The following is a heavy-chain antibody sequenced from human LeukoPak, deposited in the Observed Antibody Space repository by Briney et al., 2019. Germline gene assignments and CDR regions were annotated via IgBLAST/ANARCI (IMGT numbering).Heavy chain of an antibody. CDR1: GGSFSGYY. Sequence: AEALSLTCAVYGGSFSGYYWSWIRQPPGKGLEWIGEIYHSGRAKHNPSLKSRVTISVDTSKNQFSLKLSSVTAADTAVYYCARQVVVVIIANFDYWGQGTLVTVSS. D-gene: IGHD3-22*01. CDR2: IYHSGRA. V-gene: IGHV4-34*01. J-gene: IGHJ4*02. CDR3: ARQVVVVIIANFDY.